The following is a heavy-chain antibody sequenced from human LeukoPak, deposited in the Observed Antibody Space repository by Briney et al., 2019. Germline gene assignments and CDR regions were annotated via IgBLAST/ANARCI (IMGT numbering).Heavy chain of an antibody. D-gene: IGHD3-22*01. CDR3: AKSAYYYDSSGYYDFDY. CDR1: GFTFSSYA. CDR2: ISSSSSYI. Sequence: PGGSLRLSCAASGFTFSSYAMGWVRQAPGKGLEWVSSISSSSSYIYYADSVKGRFTISRDNAKNSLYLQMNSLRAEDTAVYYCAKSAYYYDSSGYYDFDYWGQGTLVTVSS. V-gene: IGHV3-21*01. J-gene: IGHJ4*02.